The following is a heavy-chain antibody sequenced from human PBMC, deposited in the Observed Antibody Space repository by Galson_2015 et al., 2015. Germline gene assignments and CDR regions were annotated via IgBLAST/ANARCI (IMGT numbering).Heavy chain of an antibody. CDR1: GFTFSSYG. V-gene: IGHV3-33*01. Sequence: SLRLSCAASGFTFSSYGMHWVRQAPGKGLEWVADIWYDGSNIYYADSVKGRFTISRDNSKNTLYLQMNSLRAEDTAVYYCARDPRKPRSVYYMDVWGKGTPVTVSS. D-gene: IGHD1-14*01. CDR2: IWYDGSNI. CDR3: ARDPRKPRSVYYMDV. J-gene: IGHJ6*03.